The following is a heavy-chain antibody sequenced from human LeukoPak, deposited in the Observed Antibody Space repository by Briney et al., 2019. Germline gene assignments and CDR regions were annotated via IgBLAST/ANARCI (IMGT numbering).Heavy chain of an antibody. Sequence: KPGGSLRLSRAASGFTFSSYSMNWVRQAPGKGLEWVSSISSSSSYIYYADSVKGRFTISRDNAKNSLYLQMNSLRAEDTAVYYCARALFNYGNACDIWGQGTMVTVSS. V-gene: IGHV3-21*01. D-gene: IGHD4-11*01. CDR2: ISSSSSYI. J-gene: IGHJ3*02. CDR1: GFTFSSYS. CDR3: ARALFNYGNACDI.